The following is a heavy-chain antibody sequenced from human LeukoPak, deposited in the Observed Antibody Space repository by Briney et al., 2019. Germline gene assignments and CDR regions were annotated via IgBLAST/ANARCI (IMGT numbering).Heavy chain of an antibody. Sequence: PSETLSLTCAVYGGSFSGYYWSWIRQPPGKGLEWIGEINHSGGTNYNPSLKSRVTISVNTSKNQFSLKLSSVTAADTAVYYCARGRRYYYGSGSYYNRKVVDYYYGMDVWGQGTTVTVSS. CDR2: INHSGGT. CDR1: GGSFSGYY. J-gene: IGHJ6*02. CDR3: ARGRRYYYGSGSYYNRKVVDYYYGMDV. D-gene: IGHD3-10*01. V-gene: IGHV4-34*01.